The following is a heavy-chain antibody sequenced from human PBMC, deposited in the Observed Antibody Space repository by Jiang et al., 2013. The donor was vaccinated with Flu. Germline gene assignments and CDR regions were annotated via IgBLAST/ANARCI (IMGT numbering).Heavy chain of an antibody. CDR1: GGSISSYY. CDR2: IYYSGNT. D-gene: IGHD1-1*01. CDR3: ARAGLRNWNDPDALDT. V-gene: IGHV4-59*01. J-gene: IGHJ3*02. Sequence: GSGLVKPSETLSLTCTVSGGSISSYYWSWIRQPPGKGLEWIGYIYYSGNTNYNPSLKSRVTISVGTSKNQFSLKLSSVTAADTAVYYCARAGLRNWNDPDALDTWGQGTMVTVSS.